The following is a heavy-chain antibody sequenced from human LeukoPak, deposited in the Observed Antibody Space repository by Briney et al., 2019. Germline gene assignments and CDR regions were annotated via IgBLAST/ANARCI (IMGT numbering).Heavy chain of an antibody. CDR1: GFTFSTYW. CDR3: ARDRGTYYYDTTSHYDAFDI. D-gene: IGHD3-22*01. Sequence: PGGSLRLSCAASGFTFSTYWMSWVRQAPGKGLEWVANIKQDGSEKYYMDSLKGRFTISRDNAKNSVYLQMNSLRAEDTAVYYCARDRGTYYYDTTSHYDAFDIWGQGTMVTVSS. V-gene: IGHV3-7*01. J-gene: IGHJ3*02. CDR2: IKQDGSEK.